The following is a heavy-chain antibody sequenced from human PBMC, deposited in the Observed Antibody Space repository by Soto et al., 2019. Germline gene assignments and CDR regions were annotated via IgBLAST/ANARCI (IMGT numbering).Heavy chain of an antibody. J-gene: IGHJ4*02. CDR1: GFPFSGSA. CDR3: TRVPSYWDY. CDR2: IRSKANSYAT. V-gene: IGHV3-73*01. Sequence: GGSLRLSCAASGFPFSGSAMHWVRQSSGKGLEWVGRIRSKANSYATAYAASVKGRFTISRDDSKNTAYLQMNSLKTEDTAVYYCTRVPSYWDYWGQGTLVTVSS.